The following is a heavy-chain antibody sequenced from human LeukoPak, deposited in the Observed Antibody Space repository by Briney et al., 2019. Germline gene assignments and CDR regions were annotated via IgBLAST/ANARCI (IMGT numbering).Heavy chain of an antibody. CDR2: IRPDGNDK. Sequence: GGSLRLSCAPSGFIFSNYWMTWVRQAPGKGLEWVANIRPDGNDKNLVDSVKGRFTISRDNAKNSLYLQMNSLRAEDTALYYCAKGRGSLTYFDYWGQGTLVTVSS. J-gene: IGHJ4*02. CDR3: AKGRGSLTYFDY. CDR1: GFIFSNYW. V-gene: IGHV3-7*03.